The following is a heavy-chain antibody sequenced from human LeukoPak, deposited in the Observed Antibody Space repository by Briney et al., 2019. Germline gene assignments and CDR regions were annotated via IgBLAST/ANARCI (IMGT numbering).Heavy chain of an antibody. CDR3: APRIAIFGDGNWFDF. CDR1: GYSFTHYW. D-gene: IGHD3-3*01. CDR2: IYPGDSDT. J-gene: IGHJ5*01. Sequence: GESLKISXKGSGYSFTHYWIAWVLQMPGKGLEWMGVIYPGDSDTRYSPSFQGQVTISTDESIGTAYLQWSSLKPSDTAMYYCAPRIAIFGDGNWFDFWGQGTLVTVSS. V-gene: IGHV5-51*01.